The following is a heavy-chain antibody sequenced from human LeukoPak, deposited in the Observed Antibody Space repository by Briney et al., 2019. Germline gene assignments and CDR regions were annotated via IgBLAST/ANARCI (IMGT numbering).Heavy chain of an antibody. CDR3: ARSRSGYSYDHAAFEI. CDR2: IDYRGST. Sequence: PSETLSLTCTVSGGSISTYYWSWIRQPPGKGLEWIAYIDYRGSTTYNPSLRSRVTISVDTSRNQLSLKLSSVTAADTAVYYCARSRSGYSYDHAAFEIWGQGTMVTVSS. D-gene: IGHD5-18*01. CDR1: GGSISTYY. V-gene: IGHV4-59*01. J-gene: IGHJ3*02.